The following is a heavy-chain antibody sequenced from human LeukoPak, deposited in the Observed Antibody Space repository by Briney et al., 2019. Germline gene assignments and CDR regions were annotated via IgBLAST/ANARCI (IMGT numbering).Heavy chain of an antibody. J-gene: IGHJ4*02. Sequence: GGSLRLSCAASGFTLSNYHMSWVRQAPGKGLEWISVIYNGGSTHYADSVKGRFASSRDKSNNTLFLQMNSLRAEDTAIYYCAKANVFGVLDYFDYWGQGTLVTVSS. CDR1: GFTLSNYH. V-gene: IGHV3-66*01. CDR3: AKANVFGVLDYFDY. CDR2: IYNGGST. D-gene: IGHD3-3*01.